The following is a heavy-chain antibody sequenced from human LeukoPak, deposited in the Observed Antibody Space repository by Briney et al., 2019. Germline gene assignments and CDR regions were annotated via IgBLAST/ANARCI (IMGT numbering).Heavy chain of an antibody. Sequence: GGSLRLSCAASGFTFSSYGMHWVRQAPGKGLEWVAVIWYDGSNKYYADSVKGRFTISRHNSKNTLYLQMNSLRAEDTAVYYCARVVFSGTFYFDYWGQGTLVTVSS. J-gene: IGHJ4*02. V-gene: IGHV3-33*01. CDR1: GFTFSSYG. D-gene: IGHD1-1*01. CDR3: ARVVFSGTFYFDY. CDR2: IWYDGSNK.